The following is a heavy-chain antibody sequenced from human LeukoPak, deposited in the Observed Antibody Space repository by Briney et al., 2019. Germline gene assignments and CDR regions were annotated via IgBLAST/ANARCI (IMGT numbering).Heavy chain of an antibody. V-gene: IGHV1-46*01. CDR2: INPSGGST. CDR3: ARELEEGDGYNFGFDP. CDR1: GYTFTTYY. Sequence: ASVKVSCKASGYTFTTYYIHWVRQAPGQGLEWMGIINPSGGSTTYAQKFQGRVTMTRDTFTSTVYMELSSLRFGDTAVYYCARELEEGDGYNFGFDPWGQGTLVTVSS. D-gene: IGHD5-24*01. J-gene: IGHJ5*02.